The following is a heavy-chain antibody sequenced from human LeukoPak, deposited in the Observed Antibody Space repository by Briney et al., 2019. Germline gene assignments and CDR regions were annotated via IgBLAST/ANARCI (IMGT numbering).Heavy chain of an antibody. D-gene: IGHD6-6*01. CDR2: TYYRSKWTF. J-gene: IGHJ4*02. CDR1: GDRIFTNNVA. V-gene: IGHV6-1*01. Sequence: SQTPSPSCAISGDRIFTNNVARHWIRQSPSRGLEWLGRTYYRSKWTFDYAVSVKSRITINADTSKNQFSLQLSSVTPEDTAVYYCARGKYPSFDNWGQGTLVTVSS. CDR3: ARGKYPSFDN.